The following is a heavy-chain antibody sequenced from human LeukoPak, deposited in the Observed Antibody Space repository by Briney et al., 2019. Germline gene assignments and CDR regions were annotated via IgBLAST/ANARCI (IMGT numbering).Heavy chain of an antibody. CDR2: IYPGDSDT. CDR3: ARPNREDAFDI. CDR1: GFSFTSYW. Sequence: GESLKISCKCSGFSFTSYWIAWVRHMPGKGLGWMGIIYPGDSDTRYSPSFQGQITISADKSISTAYLQWSTLKASDTAMYYCARPNREDAFDIWGQGTMVTVSS. J-gene: IGHJ3*02. D-gene: IGHD4/OR15-4a*01. V-gene: IGHV5-51*01.